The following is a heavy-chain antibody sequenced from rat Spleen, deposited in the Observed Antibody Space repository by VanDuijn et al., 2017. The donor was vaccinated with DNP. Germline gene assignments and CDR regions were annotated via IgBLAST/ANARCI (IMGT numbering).Heavy chain of an antibody. V-gene: IGHV5-22*01. CDR2: IRYDGGST. J-gene: IGHJ2*01. CDR1: GFTFSDYY. CDR3: ARHVLPLRVWDY. Sequence: EVQLVESGGDLVQPGRSLKLSCAASGFTFSDYYMAWVRRAPAKGLEWVAYIRYDGGSTYYGDSVKGRFTISRDNAKNTLYLQMNSLRSEDMATYYCARHVLPLRVWDYWGQGVTVTVSS. D-gene: IGHD1-4*01.